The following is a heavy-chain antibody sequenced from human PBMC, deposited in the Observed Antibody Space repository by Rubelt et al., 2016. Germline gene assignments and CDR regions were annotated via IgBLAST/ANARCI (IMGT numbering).Heavy chain of an antibody. D-gene: IGHD3-10*01. CDR2: ISAYNGNT. CDR1: GYTFTGYY. V-gene: IGHV1-18*04. J-gene: IGHJ4*02. CDR3: ARDPLPVRGVIMTPTH. Sequence: QVQLVQSGAEVKKPGASVKVSCKASGYTFTGYYMHWVRQAPGQGLEWMGWISAYNGNTNYAQKLQGRVTMTTEPSTSTAYMELRSLRSDDTAVYYCARDPLPVRGVIMTPTHWGQGTLVTVSS.